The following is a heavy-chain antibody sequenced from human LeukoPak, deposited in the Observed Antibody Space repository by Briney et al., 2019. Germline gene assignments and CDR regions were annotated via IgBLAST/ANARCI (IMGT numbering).Heavy chain of an antibody. V-gene: IGHV3-48*03. D-gene: IGHD3-10*01. CDR3: ARDRDHGY. CDR1: GFTFSTYE. Sequence: GGSLRLSCAASGFTFSTYEMNWVRQAPGKGLEWVSYISSGGSTIYYADSVKGRFTISRDNANDSLYLQMNSLRVEDTAVYYCARDRDHGYWGQGTLVTVSS. J-gene: IGHJ4*02. CDR2: ISSGGSTI.